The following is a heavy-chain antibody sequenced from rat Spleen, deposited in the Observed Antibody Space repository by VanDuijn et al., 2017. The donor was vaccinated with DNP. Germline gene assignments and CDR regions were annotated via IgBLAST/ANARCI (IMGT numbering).Heavy chain of an antibody. D-gene: IGHD3-8*01. CDR1: RFTFNSYW. Sequence: EVQLVESGGDLVQPGRSLKLSCVASRFTFNSYWMAWIRQVPGKGLEWVASVPSSGGSTYYRDSVKGRFTISRDNAKSSLYLQMDSLRSEDTATYYCTRDNTNSPFGFWGQGVMVTVSS. V-gene: IGHV5-31*01. CDR3: TRDNTNSPFGF. CDR2: VPSSGGST. J-gene: IGHJ2*01.